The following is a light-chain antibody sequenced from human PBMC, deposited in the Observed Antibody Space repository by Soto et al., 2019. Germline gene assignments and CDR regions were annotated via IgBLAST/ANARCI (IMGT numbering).Light chain of an antibody. CDR2: KGT. J-gene: IGLJ1*01. Sequence: QSALAQPASVSGSPGQSITISCTGTSSDIGAYGSVSWYQQHPHKAPQVIIYKGTQRPSGVSNRFSGSTSGNAASLTISGLQAVDEADYFCCSSAPESTYVCGTGTKLTVL. CDR3: CSSAPESTYV. V-gene: IGLV2-23*01. CDR1: SSDIGAYGS.